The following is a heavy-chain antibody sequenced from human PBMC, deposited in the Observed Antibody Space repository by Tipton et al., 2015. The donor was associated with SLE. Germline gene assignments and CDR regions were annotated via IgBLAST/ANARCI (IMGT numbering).Heavy chain of an antibody. CDR1: GGSISSSSYY. CDR3: AGAKMVRGVLLGRFDP. Sequence: TLSLTCTVSGGSISSSSYYWGWIRQPPGKGLEWIGSIYYSGSTYYNPSLKSRVTISVDTSKNQFSLKLSSVTAADTAVYYCAGAKMVRGVLLGRFDPWGQGTLVTVSS. V-gene: IGHV4-39*01. CDR2: IYYSGST. J-gene: IGHJ5*02. D-gene: IGHD3-10*01.